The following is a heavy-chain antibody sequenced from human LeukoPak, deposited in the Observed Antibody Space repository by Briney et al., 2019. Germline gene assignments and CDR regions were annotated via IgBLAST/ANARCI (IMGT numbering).Heavy chain of an antibody. CDR2: IHRDGRT. Sequence: GGSLRLSCAASGLSVSSNYMSWVRQAPGKGLEWVSVIHRDGRTYYADSVEGRFTISRDNSKNTLFLQMSSLRAEETAVYYCVKALNGGNWFFDLWGRGTLVIVSS. CDR1: GLSVSSNY. D-gene: IGHD4-23*01. CDR3: VKALNGGNWFFDL. J-gene: IGHJ2*01. V-gene: IGHV3-66*01.